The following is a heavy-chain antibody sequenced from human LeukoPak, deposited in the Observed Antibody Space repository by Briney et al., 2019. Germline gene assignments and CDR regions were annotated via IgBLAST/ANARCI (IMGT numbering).Heavy chain of an antibody. D-gene: IGHD3-22*01. V-gene: IGHV3-7*01. Sequence: GGSLRLSCAASGFTFSSYWMSWVRQAPGKGLEWVANIKQDGSEKYYVDSVKGRFTISRDNAKNSLYLQMNSLRAEDTAVYYCASYNYYDSSGPNHFDYWGQGTLVTVSS. CDR3: ASYNYYDSSGPNHFDY. J-gene: IGHJ4*02. CDR2: IKQDGSEK. CDR1: GFTFSSYW.